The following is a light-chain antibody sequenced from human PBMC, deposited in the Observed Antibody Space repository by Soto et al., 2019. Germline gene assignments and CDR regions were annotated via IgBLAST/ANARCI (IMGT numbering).Light chain of an antibody. J-gene: IGKJ2*01. CDR3: QQFNKWPYT. CDR2: GAS. CDR1: QPVSSN. V-gene: IGKV3-15*01. Sequence: EIMMTQSPATLSVSPGEIVTLSCRASQPVSSNFAWYRQKPGQAPTLLIYGASTRATGVPARFSGSGSGTEFTLSISSLQSEDFAVYYCQQFNKWPYTFGQGTKLEIK.